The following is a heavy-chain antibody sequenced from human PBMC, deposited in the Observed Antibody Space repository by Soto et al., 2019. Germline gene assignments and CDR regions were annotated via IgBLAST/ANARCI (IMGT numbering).Heavy chain of an antibody. J-gene: IGHJ4*02. CDR3: AKDPTYDYGYFDS. D-gene: IGHD4-17*01. Sequence: PGESLKISCAASGFTFSSYAMNWVRQAPGKGLEWVSTIRTSVGDTYYAASVKGRFTISRDNSKSTVYLHLNSLRAEDTAIYYCAKDPTYDYGYFDSWGQGTLVTVSS. CDR2: IRTSVGDT. V-gene: IGHV3-23*01. CDR1: GFTFSSYA.